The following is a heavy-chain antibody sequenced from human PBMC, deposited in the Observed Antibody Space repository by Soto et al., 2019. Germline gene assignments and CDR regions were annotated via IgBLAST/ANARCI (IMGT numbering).Heavy chain of an antibody. J-gene: IGHJ5*02. CDR3: ARGPYYGSGSYSSYWFDP. V-gene: IGHV4-34*01. Sequence: QVQLQQWRAGLLKPSETLSLTCAVYGGSFSGYYWSWIRQPPGKGLEWIGEINHSGSTNYNPSLKSRVTISVDTSKNQFSLKLSSVTAADTAVYYCARGPYYGSGSYSSYWFDPLGQGTLVTVSS. D-gene: IGHD3-10*01. CDR2: INHSGST. CDR1: GGSFSGYY.